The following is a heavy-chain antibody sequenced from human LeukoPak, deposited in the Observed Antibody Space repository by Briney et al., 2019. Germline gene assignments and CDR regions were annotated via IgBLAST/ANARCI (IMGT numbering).Heavy chain of an antibody. CDR2: ISGSGGSI. D-gene: IGHD2-2*02. Sequence: GGSLRLSCAASGFTFSSYAMSWVRQAPGKGLEWVSAISGSGGSIYYADSVKGRFTISRDNSKNTLYLQMNSLRAEDTAVYYCAKAAYCSSTSCYTPSLFDYWGQGTLVTVSS. V-gene: IGHV3-23*01. CDR3: AKAAYCSSTSCYTPSLFDY. CDR1: GFTFSSYA. J-gene: IGHJ4*02.